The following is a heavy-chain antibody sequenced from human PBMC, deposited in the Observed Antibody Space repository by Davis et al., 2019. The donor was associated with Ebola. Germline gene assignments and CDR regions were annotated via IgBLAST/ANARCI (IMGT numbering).Heavy chain of an antibody. J-gene: IGHJ4*02. Sequence: GESLKISCAASGFTFSDYYMSWIRQAPGKGLDWISYISYSSTYTNYADSVKGRFTISRDNAKNSLSLQMNSLRAEDTAVYYCARWDTVGATTEGGFDYWGQGTLVTVSS. V-gene: IGHV3-11*06. D-gene: IGHD1-26*01. CDR1: GFTFSDYY. CDR3: ARWDTVGATTEGGFDY. CDR2: ISYSSTYT.